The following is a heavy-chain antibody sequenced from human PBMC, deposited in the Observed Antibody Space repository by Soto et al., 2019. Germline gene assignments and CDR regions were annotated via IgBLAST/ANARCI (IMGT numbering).Heavy chain of an antibody. J-gene: IGHJ4*02. CDR1: GGTFSSYA. CDR3: ASAGVTGTAGLDF. V-gene: IGHV1-69*06. CDR2: IIPIFGTA. D-gene: IGHD6-19*01. Sequence: SAKVSCKASGGTFSSYAISWVRQAPGQVLEWMGGIIPIFGTANYAQKFQGRVTITADKSISTAYMELSSLRSDDTAVYYCASAGVTGTAGLDFWGQGALVTVSS.